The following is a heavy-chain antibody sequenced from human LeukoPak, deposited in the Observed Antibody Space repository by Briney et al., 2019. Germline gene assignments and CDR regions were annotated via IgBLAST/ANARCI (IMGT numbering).Heavy chain of an antibody. CDR2: ISAYNGNT. J-gene: IGHJ4*02. CDR1: GYTFTSYG. Sequence: ASVKVSCKASGYTFTSYGISWVRQAPGQGLEWMGWISAYNGNTNYAQKLQGRVTMTTDTSTSTAHMELRGLRSDDTAVYYCASSTYSSSPDYWGQGTLVTVSS. CDR3: ASSTYSSSPDY. D-gene: IGHD6-6*01. V-gene: IGHV1-18*01.